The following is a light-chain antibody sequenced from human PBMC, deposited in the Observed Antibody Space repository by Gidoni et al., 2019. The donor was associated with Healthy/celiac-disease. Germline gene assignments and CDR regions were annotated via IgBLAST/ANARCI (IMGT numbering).Light chain of an antibody. CDR1: SSNIGSNY. CDR3: AAWDGSLSGYV. V-gene: IGLV1-47*01. J-gene: IGLJ1*01. CDR2: RNT. Sequence: HSVLTQPPSASGTPGQRVTISCSGSSSNIGSNYVYWYHQLPGTAPKLLIYRNTQRSSGVPDRFSGSKSGTSASLAISGLRSEDEADYYCAAWDGSLSGYVFGTGTKVTVL.